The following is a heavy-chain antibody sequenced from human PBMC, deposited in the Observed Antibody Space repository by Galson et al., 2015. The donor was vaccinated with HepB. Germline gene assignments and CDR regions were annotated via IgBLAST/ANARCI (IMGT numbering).Heavy chain of an antibody. D-gene: IGHD3-22*01. CDR2: INAGNGNT. V-gene: IGHV1-3*01. CDR1: GYTFTSYA. Sequence: SVKVSCKASGYTFTSYAMHWVRQAPGQRLEWMGWINAGNGNTKYSQKFQGRVTITRDTSASTAYMELSSLRSEDTAVYYCARGEGYYYDSSGYRNWGQGTLVTVSS. CDR3: ARGEGYYYDSSGYRN. J-gene: IGHJ4*02.